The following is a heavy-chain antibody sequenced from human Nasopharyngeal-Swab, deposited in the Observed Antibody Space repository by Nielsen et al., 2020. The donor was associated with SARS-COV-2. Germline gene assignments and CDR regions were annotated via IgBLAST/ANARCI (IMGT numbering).Heavy chain of an antibody. V-gene: IGHV3-23*01. Sequence: GESLKISCAASGFSFSTHAMTWIRQAPGKGLEWVSSLGVGGGPTYYADSAKGRFTISSDNSKNTLYLQMNSLSAEDTAVYYCARGVVVVTSYFQYWGQGTLVTVSS. CDR1: GFSFSTHA. D-gene: IGHD2-15*01. CDR3: ARGVVVVTSYFQY. CDR2: LGVGGGPT. J-gene: IGHJ1*01.